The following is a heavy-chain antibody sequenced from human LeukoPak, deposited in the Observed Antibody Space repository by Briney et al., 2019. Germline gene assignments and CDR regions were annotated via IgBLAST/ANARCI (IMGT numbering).Heavy chain of an antibody. CDR3: ARLEEVYTGDGGIWFDP. CDR2: IYPGDSDT. V-gene: IGHV5-51*01. CDR1: GFSFTSYW. Sequence: GESLKISCKGPGFSFTSYWIGWVRQMPGKGLEWMGIIYPGDSDTRYSPSFQGQVTISADKSISTAYLQWSSLKASDTAMYYCARLEEVYTGDGGIWFDPWGQGTLVTVSS. J-gene: IGHJ5*02. D-gene: IGHD7-27*01.